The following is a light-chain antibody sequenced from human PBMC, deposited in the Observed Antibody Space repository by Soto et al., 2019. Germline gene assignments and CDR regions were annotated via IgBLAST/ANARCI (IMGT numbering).Light chain of an antibody. V-gene: IGKV3-20*01. CDR3: QQHGISPLT. CDR1: QRLSSSY. Sequence: EVVLAQSPGTLSLSPGERATLSCRASQRLSSSYLAWYQQKPGQAPRLLIYGASSRATDIPDRFSGSGSGTDFTLTISRLEPEDFAVYYCQQHGISPLTVGGGTKVEIK. J-gene: IGKJ4*01. CDR2: GAS.